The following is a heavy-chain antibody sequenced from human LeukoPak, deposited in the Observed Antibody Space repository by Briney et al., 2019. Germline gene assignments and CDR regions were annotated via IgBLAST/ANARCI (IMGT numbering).Heavy chain of an antibody. Sequence: GGSLRLSCATSGFTFSSYAMSWVRQAPGKGLEWVSAISGGGGSTYYADSVKGRFSISRDNSKNTLYLQMNSLRAEDTAVYYCVKDRVGGKPFDYWGQGTLVTVSS. J-gene: IGHJ4*02. CDR1: GFTFSSYA. CDR2: ISGGGGST. D-gene: IGHD1-26*01. CDR3: VKDRVGGKPFDY. V-gene: IGHV3-23*01.